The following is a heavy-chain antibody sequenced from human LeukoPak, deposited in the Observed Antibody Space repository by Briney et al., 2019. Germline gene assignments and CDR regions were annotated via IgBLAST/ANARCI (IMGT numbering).Heavy chain of an antibody. J-gene: IGHJ4*02. CDR3: AWGGMAAFDS. Sequence: GGSLRLSCAASGFTFSDYYMSWLRQPPGKGLERVAYISSSGNTRYHADSVKGRFTISRDNAKNSLYLQMNSLRAEDTAVYYCAWGGMAAFDSWGQGTLVTVSS. V-gene: IGHV3-11*04. CDR1: GFTFSDYY. CDR2: ISSSGNTR. D-gene: IGHD3-16*01.